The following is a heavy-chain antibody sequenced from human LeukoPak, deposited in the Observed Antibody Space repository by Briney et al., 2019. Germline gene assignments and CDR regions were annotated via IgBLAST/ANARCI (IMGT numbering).Heavy chain of an antibody. V-gene: IGHV3-21*01. J-gene: IGHJ4*02. CDR1: GFTFSSYS. CDR3: ASQYTSSRIFDD. CDR2: ISSSSTYI. D-gene: IGHD6-13*01. Sequence: PGGSLRLSCAASGFTFSSYSMNWVRQAPGKGLEWVSSISSSSTYIYYADSVKGRFTVSRDNAKNSLYLQMNSLRAEDTAAYFCASQYTSSRIFDDWGQGTLVTVSS.